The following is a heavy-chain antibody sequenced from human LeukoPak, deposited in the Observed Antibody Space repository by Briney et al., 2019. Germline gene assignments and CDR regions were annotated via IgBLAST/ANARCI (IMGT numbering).Heavy chain of an antibody. CDR3: ARGRGSYYDSSGRALRY. CDR1: GGSFSGYY. D-gene: IGHD3-22*01. Sequence: SETLSLTCAVYGGSFSGYYWSWIRQPPGKGLEWIGAINHSGSTNYNPSLKSRVTISVDTSKNQFSLKLSSVTAADTAVYYCARGRGSYYDSSGRALRYWGQGTLVTVSS. CDR2: INHSGST. J-gene: IGHJ4*02. V-gene: IGHV4-34*01.